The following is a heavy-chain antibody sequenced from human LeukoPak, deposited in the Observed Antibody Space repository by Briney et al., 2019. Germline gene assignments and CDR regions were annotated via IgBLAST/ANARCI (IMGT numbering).Heavy chain of an antibody. J-gene: IGHJ4*02. V-gene: IGHV3-30*02. D-gene: IGHD5-24*01. CDR1: GFTFSSYG. Sequence: GGSLRLSCAAAGFTFSSYGMHWVRKAPGKGLGWVAFIRNDGRSVFYKAFVKGRFTISRDNSKNTLFLQMNSLRAEDTAEYYCAKGGDGYNDGSYFDYWGQGTMVTVSS. CDR3: AKGGDGYNDGSYFDY. CDR2: IRNDGRSV.